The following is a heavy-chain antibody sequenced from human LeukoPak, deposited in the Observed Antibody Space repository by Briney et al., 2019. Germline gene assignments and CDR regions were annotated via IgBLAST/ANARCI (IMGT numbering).Heavy chain of an antibody. V-gene: IGHV3-49*03. CDR3: TREIRYFDWFQADY. CDR2: IRSKGDGGTA. CDR1: GFTFGDYS. D-gene: IGHD3-9*01. J-gene: IGHJ4*02. Sequence: GGSLRLSCTTSGFTFGDYSMSWFRQAPGKGLEWVGFIRSKGDGGTAEYAASVKGRFTISRDDSNSIAYLQMDSLKTEDTAVYYCTREIRYFDWFQADYWGQGTLVTVSS.